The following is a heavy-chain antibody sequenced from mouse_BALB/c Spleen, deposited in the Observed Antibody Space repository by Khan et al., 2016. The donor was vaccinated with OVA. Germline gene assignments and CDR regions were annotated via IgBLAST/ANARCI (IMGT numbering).Heavy chain of an antibody. D-gene: IGHD3-1*01. J-gene: IGHJ3*01. CDR2: IYPGNDNT. Sequence: VQLQESGAELARPGASVKLSCKASGYTFTDYYINWMKQRTGLGLEWIGHIYPGNDNTYYNENFTGKATLTADKSSSTAFMHLSSLTSEDSAVYFCSRSGLGSFAFWGQGTLVTVST. CDR1: GYTFTDYY. V-gene: IGHV1-77*01. CDR3: SRSGLGSFAF.